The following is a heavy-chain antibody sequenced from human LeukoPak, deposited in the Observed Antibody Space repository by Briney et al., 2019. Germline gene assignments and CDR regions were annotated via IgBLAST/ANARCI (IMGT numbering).Heavy chain of an antibody. D-gene: IGHD3-10*01. Sequence: PGGSLRLSCEGSGFSFSSYWMGWVRQAPGKGLEWVANIMKDGTTNNYLDSVKGRFTISRDNAKNSLYLKMNSLRAEDTAVYYCVRDLDYYAMDSWGQGTLVTVSS. CDR2: IMKDGTTN. CDR1: GFSFSSYW. J-gene: IGHJ4*02. V-gene: IGHV3-7*01. CDR3: VRDLDYYAMDS.